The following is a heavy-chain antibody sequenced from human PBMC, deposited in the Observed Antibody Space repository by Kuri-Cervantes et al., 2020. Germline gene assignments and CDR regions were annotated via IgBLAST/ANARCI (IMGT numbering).Heavy chain of an antibody. Sequence: GSLRLSCSISGGSISTYYWNWIRQPPRKELEWLGYVYYNGNTNYNASLKSRVTISVDTSKNQFSLRLSSVTAADTAVYYCARDRNGYNKFDFWGQGTLVTVSS. CDR1: GGSISTYY. CDR2: VYYNGNT. V-gene: IGHV4-59*01. CDR3: ARDRNGYNKFDF. J-gene: IGHJ4*02. D-gene: IGHD5-24*01.